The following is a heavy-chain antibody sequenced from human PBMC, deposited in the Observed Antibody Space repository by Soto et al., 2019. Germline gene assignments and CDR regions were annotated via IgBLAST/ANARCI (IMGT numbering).Heavy chain of an antibody. CDR1: GGTFSNSP. CDR2: TIPTFNTG. CDR3: ARRTSSGYYRYFDS. Sequence: QVQLVQSGAEVKKPGSSVKVSCKASGGTFSNSPISWVRQAPGQGLEWMGGTIPTFNTGNYAQKFQGRLTNTADKSTNTAYMELSSLRSEDTAVYYCARRTSSGYYRYFDSWGQGTLVDVSS. D-gene: IGHD3-22*01. J-gene: IGHJ4*02. V-gene: IGHV1-69*06.